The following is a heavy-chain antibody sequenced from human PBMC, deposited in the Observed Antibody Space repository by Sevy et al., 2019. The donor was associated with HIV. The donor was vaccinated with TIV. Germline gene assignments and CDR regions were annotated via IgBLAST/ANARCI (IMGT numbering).Heavy chain of an antibody. V-gene: IGHV4-39*01. CDR3: ASLLSDFWSGYYIGNGVDY. Sequence: SETLSLTCTVSGGSISSSSYYWGWIRQPPGKGLEWSGSIYYSGSTYYNPSLKSRVTISVDTSKNQFSLKLSSVTAADTAVYYCASLLSDFWSGYYIGNGVDYWGQGTLVTVSS. CDR2: IYYSGST. CDR1: GGSISSSSYY. J-gene: IGHJ4*02. D-gene: IGHD3-3*01.